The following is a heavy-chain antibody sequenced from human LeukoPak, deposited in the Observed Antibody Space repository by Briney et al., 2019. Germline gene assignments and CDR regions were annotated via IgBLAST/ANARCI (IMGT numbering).Heavy chain of an antibody. CDR3: ARSVPYFVGYYYYYMDV. Sequence: GGSLRLSCAASGFTFSSYAMHWVRQAPGKGLEYVSAISSNGGSTYYANSVKGRFTISRDNSKNTLYLQMGSLRAEDMAVYYCARSVPYFVGYYYYYMDVWGKGTTVTVSS. D-gene: IGHD2-21*01. V-gene: IGHV3-64*01. CDR1: GFTFSSYA. CDR2: ISSNGGST. J-gene: IGHJ6*03.